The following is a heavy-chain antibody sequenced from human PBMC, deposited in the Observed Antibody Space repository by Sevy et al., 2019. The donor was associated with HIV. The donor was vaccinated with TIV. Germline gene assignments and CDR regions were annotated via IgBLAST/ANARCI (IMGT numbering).Heavy chain of an antibody. CDR1: GFTFSKYS. V-gene: IGHV3-23*01. J-gene: IGHJ4*02. CDR2: LSFGCGEI. CDR3: AREGCNKPHDY. D-gene: IGHD2-8*01. Sequence: GESLKISCAASGFTFSKYSMSWVRQPPGKGLEWVSTLSFGCGEINYADSVKGRFTISRDKSKSSVYLQMNNLRPEDTAVYYCAREGCNKPHDYWGQGTLVTVSS.